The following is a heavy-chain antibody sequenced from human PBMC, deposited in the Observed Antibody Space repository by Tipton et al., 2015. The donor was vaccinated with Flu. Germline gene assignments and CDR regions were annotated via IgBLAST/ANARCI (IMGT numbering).Heavy chain of an antibody. CDR2: IYYSGSP. Sequence: TLSLTCTVSGGSISSGGYYWSWIRQHPGKGLEWIGYIYYSGSPYYNPSPKSRVTISVDTSKNQFSLKLSTVTAADPAVYYCARRDFSNYVSDPKNWFDPWGQRILVTVSS. D-gene: IGHD4-11*01. J-gene: IGHJ5*02. V-gene: IGHV4-31*03. CDR3: ARRDFSNYVSDPKNWFDP. CDR1: GGSISSGGYY.